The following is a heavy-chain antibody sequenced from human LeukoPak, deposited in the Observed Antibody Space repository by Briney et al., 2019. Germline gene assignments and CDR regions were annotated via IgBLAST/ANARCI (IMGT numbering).Heavy chain of an antibody. CDR3: AREEGSYDFLDY. Sequence: ASVKVSFKASGGTFSSYTISWVRQAPGQGLEWMGRIIPILGIANYAQKFQGRVTITADKSTSTAYMELSSLRSEDTAVYYCAREEGSYDFLDYWGQGTLVTVSS. CDR1: GGTFSSYT. D-gene: IGHD3-3*01. CDR2: IIPILGIA. V-gene: IGHV1-69*02. J-gene: IGHJ4*02.